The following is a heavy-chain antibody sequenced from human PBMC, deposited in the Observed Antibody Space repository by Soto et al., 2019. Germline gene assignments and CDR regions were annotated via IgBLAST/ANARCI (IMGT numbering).Heavy chain of an antibody. J-gene: IGHJ4*02. CDR3: ARGRMVYAIRTWYYFDY. CDR1: GGSISSYY. V-gene: IGHV4-59*01. CDR2: IYYSGST. D-gene: IGHD2-8*01. Sequence: SETLSLTCTVSGGSISSYYWSWIRQPPGKGLEWIGYIYYSGSTNYNPSLKSRVTISVDASKNQFSLKLSSVTAADTAVYYCARGRMVYAIRTWYYFDYWGQGTLVTDSS.